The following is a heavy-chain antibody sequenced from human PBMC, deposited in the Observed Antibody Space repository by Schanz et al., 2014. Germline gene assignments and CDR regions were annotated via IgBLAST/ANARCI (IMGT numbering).Heavy chain of an antibody. V-gene: IGHV3-72*01. CDR1: GFTFSDHY. Sequence: VQLVESGGGVVQFGRSLRLSCAASGFTFSDHYMDWVRQAPGKGLEWVGRVRNKNNRYTTEYAASVKGRFTISRDDSKNSLYLHMNSLKTDGTAMYYCARRASGSRIGCPFDSWGQGTLVTVSS. CDR2: VRNKNNRYTT. J-gene: IGHJ4*02. CDR3: ARRASGSRIGCPFDS. D-gene: IGHD2-2*01.